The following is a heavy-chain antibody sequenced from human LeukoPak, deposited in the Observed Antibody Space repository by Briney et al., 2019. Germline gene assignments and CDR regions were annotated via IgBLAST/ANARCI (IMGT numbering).Heavy chain of an antibody. CDR1: GFPFSSYV. CDR2: ISGSGDST. CDR3: ARQVGFCSDSTCYFDY. D-gene: IGHD3-22*01. V-gene: IGHV3-23*01. J-gene: IGHJ4*02. Sequence: PGGSLRPSCAASGFPFSSYVMRWVRQGPGKGLQWVSAISGSGDSTDYADSVKGRFTISRDNSKNILFLQMSSLRADDTAIYYCARQVGFCSDSTCYFDYWGQGALVTVSS.